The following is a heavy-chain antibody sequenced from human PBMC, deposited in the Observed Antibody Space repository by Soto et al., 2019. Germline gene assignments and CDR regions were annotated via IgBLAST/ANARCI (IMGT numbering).Heavy chain of an antibody. D-gene: IGHD2-8*01. V-gene: IGHV3-30*03. CDR1: GFTFSRYD. Sequence: QVQLVKSGGGVVQPGRSLRLSCAASGFTFSRYDMHWVRQAPGKGLEWVAFISYDGSNKFYADSVKGRFTISRDNSKNTLYLQMNSLRAEDTAVYYCARRAVLDYWGQGTLLTVSS. CDR3: ARRAVLDY. J-gene: IGHJ4*02. CDR2: ISYDGSNK.